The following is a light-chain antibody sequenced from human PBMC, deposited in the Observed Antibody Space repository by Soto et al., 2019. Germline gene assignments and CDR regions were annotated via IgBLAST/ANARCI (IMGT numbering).Light chain of an antibody. CDR2: GAS. V-gene: IGKV1-9*01. CDR3: QAHSTLLRT. J-gene: IGKJ4*02. Sequence: DIQLTQSPSFLSASVGDTVTITCRASQGISTYLAWYQQKPGKAPNNLIYGASTLQSGVPSRFSGSGSGTEFTLTNNSRQAEEFTTEYCQAHSTLLRTFAAETKV. CDR1: QGISTY.